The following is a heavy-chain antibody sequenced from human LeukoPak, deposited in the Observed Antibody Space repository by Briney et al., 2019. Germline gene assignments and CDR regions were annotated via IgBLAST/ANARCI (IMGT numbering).Heavy chain of an antibody. Sequence: SVKVSCKASGGTFSSYTISWVRQAPGQGLEWMGRIIPILGIANYAQKFQGRVTITADKSTSTAYMELSSLRSEDTAVYYCARDLEGYYDSSGHRGGDYWGQGTLVTVSS. D-gene: IGHD3-22*01. J-gene: IGHJ4*02. CDR3: ARDLEGYYDSSGHRGGDY. V-gene: IGHV1-69*04. CDR1: GGTFSSYT. CDR2: IIPILGIA.